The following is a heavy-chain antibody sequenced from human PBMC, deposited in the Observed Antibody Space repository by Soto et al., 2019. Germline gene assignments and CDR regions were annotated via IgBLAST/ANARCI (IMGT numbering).Heavy chain of an antibody. CDR3: ARSIAVTLGMDV. D-gene: IGHD4-17*01. J-gene: IGHJ6*04. Sequence: SVKVSCKASGGTFSSYTISCVRQAPGQGLEWMGRIIPILGIANYAQKFQGRVTITADKSTSTAYMELSSLRSEDTAVYYCARSIAVTLGMDVWGKGTTVTVSS. CDR1: GGTFSSYT. V-gene: IGHV1-69*02. CDR2: IIPILGIA.